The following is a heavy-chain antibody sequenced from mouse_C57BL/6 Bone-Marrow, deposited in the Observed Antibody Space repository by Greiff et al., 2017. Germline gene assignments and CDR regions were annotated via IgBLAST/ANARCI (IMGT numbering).Heavy chain of an antibody. CDR1: GFNIKDDY. CDR3: TMIYYYGSKDY. D-gene: IGHD1-1*01. V-gene: IGHV14-4*01. Sequence: EVQLQQSGAELVRPGASVKLSCTASGFNIKDDYMHWVKQRPEQGLEWIGWLDPENGDTEYASKFQGKATITADTSSNTAYLQLSSLTSEDTAVYYCTMIYYYGSKDYWGQGTTLTVSS. CDR2: LDPENGDT. J-gene: IGHJ2*01.